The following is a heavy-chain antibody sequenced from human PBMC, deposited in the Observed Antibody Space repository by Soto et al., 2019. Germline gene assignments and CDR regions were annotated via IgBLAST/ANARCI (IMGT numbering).Heavy chain of an antibody. CDR1: GGSFSGYY. Sequence: PSETLSLTCAVYGGSFSGYYWSWIRQPPGKGLEWIGEINHSGSTNYNPSLKSRVTISVDTSKNQVSLKLSSVTAADTAVYYCARAEKYYYGSGSYRPTNYYGMDVWGQGTTVT. CDR2: INHSGST. D-gene: IGHD3-10*01. CDR3: ARAEKYYYGSGSYRPTNYYGMDV. V-gene: IGHV4-34*01. J-gene: IGHJ6*02.